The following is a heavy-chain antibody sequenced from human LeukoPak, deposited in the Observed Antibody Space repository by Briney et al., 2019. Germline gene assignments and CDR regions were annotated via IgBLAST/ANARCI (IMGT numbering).Heavy chain of an antibody. CDR2: ISPTGSTT. D-gene: IGHD6-6*01. V-gene: IGHV3-74*01. J-gene: IGHJ4*02. Sequence: PGGSLRLSCTASGFSFSGHWKHRARQLPGKGLVWVSRISPTGSTTSYADSVKGRFTVSRDNAKNTLYLQVNNLRAEDTAVYYCARGPNSNWSGLDFWGQGTLLTVSS. CDR3: ARGPNSNWSGLDF. CDR1: GFSFSGHW.